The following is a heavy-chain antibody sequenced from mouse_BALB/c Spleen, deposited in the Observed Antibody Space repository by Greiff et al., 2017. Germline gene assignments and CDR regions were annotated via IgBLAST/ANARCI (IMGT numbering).Heavy chain of an antibody. V-gene: IGHV3-6*02. CDR2: ISYDGSN. J-gene: IGHJ2*01. CDR1: GYSITSGYY. D-gene: IGHD2-14*01. CDR3: ARAYYRYDYFDY. Sequence: EVQLVESGPGLVKPSQSLSLTCSVTGYSITSGYYWNWIRQFPGNKLEWMGYISYDGSNNYNPSLKNRISITRDTSKNQFFLKLNSVTTEDTATYYCARAYYRYDYFDYWGQGTTLTVSS.